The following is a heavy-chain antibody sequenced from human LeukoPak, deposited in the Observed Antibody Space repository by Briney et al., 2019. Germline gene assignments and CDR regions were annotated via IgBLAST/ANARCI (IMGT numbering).Heavy chain of an antibody. Sequence: GESLKISCKASGYSFTTYWIGWVRQMPGKGLEWMGTIDPSDSDTRYNPSFQGQVTISADKSLTTAYLQWNSLKASDTALYYCARQTAMGRSGDYWGQGTLVTVSS. V-gene: IGHV5-51*01. CDR2: IDPSDSDT. CDR3: ARQTAMGRSGDY. CDR1: GYSFTTYW. D-gene: IGHD5-18*01. J-gene: IGHJ4*02.